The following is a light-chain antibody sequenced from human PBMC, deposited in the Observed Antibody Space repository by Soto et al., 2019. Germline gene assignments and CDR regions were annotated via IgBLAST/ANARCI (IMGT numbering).Light chain of an antibody. CDR1: QSVSSN. CDR3: EPHNIRTRT. V-gene: IGKV3-15*01. CDR2: GAS. Sequence: ITHSPTSLAVSPGKKATLSCRASQSVSSNLAWYQQKPGQAPRLLIYGASTRSTVIPSRSSGSVSCTEFTLTISRLQFYELSGEHREPHNIRTRTFGEGT. J-gene: IGKJ1*01.